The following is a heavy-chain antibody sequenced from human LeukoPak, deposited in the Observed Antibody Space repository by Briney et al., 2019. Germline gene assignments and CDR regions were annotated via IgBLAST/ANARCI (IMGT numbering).Heavy chain of an antibody. J-gene: IGHJ4*02. CDR2: INHSGST. CDR3: ARQGRGQSGSYDY. V-gene: IGHV4-34*01. Sequence: SETLSLTCAVYGGSFSGYYWSWIRQPPGKGLEWIGEINHSGSTNYNPSLKSRVTISVDTSKNQFSLKLSSVTAADTAVYYCARQGRGQSGSYDYWGQGTLVTVSS. CDR1: GGSFSGYY. D-gene: IGHD1-26*01.